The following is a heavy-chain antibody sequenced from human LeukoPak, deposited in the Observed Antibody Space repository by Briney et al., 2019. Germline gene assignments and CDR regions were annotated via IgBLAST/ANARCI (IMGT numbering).Heavy chain of an antibody. CDR3: ENRGVAGFDY. V-gene: IGHV3-23*01. Sequence: GGSLTLSCAASGFTFCSYDMSCVRRSRGKGLEWGSCISGSGGSTYYADSVKGRFTISRDNSKNTLSVHMNSLRAGDSAGYYCENRGVAGFDYWGQGTLVTVSS. J-gene: IGHJ4*02. CDR1: GFTFCSYD. D-gene: IGHD6-19*01. CDR2: ISGSGGST.